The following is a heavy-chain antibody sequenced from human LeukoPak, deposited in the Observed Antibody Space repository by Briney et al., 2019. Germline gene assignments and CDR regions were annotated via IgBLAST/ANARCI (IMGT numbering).Heavy chain of an antibody. CDR3: ARGHYDILTASYKWTPDY. D-gene: IGHD3-9*01. CDR2: ITSGGTYT. CDR1: GFTFSTYN. V-gene: IGHV3-21*06. Sequence: PGGSLRLSCAASGFTFSTYNMNWVRQAPGKGLEGVSSITSGGTYTYYADSVKGRFTTFRDNAKNSLSLQLSSLRAEDTAVYYCARGHYDILTASYKWTPDYWGQGSLVTVSS. J-gene: IGHJ4*02.